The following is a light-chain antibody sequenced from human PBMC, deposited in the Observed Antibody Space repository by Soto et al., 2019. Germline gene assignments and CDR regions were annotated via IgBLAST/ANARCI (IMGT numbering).Light chain of an antibody. CDR1: QGISSY. J-gene: IGKJ3*01. CDR2: AAS. Sequence: IQLTQSPSSLSASVGDRVTITCRASQGISSYLAWYQQKPGKAPKLLIYAASTLQSGVPSRFSGNGSGTDFTLTISSLQPEDFATYYCQQLNSYPRFGPGTKVDIK. CDR3: QQLNSYPR. V-gene: IGKV1-9*01.